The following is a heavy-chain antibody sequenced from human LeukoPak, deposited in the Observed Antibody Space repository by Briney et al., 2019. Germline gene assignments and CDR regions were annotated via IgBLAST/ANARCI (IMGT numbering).Heavy chain of an antibody. V-gene: IGHV1-2*02. CDR1: GYTFTGYY. J-gene: IGHJ5*02. Sequence: ASVKVSCEASGYTFTGYYMHWVRQAPGQGLEWMGWINPNSGGTNYAQKFQGRVTMTRDTSISTAYMELSRLRSDDTAVYYCARGSSSSWYGQNWFDPWGQGTLVTVSS. CDR3: ARGSSSSWYGQNWFDP. D-gene: IGHD6-13*01. CDR2: INPNSGGT.